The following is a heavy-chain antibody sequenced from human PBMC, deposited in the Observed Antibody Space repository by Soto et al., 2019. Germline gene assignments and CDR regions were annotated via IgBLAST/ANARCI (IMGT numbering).Heavy chain of an antibody. V-gene: IGHV1-3*05. CDR2: INAGNGNT. J-gene: IGHJ4*02. CDR1: GYTFTSYA. Sequence: QVQLVQSGAEEKKPGASVKVSCKASGYTFTSYAMHWARQAPGQRLEWMGWINAGNGNTKYSQKFQGRVTITRDTSASTAYMELSSLRSEDTAVYYCARGITLPTPLDYWGQGTLVTVSS. CDR3: ARGITLPTPLDY. D-gene: IGHD1-20*01.